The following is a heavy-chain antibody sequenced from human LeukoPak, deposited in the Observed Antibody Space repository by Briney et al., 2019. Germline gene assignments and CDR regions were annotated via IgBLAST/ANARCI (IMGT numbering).Heavy chain of an antibody. Sequence: GGSLRLSCAASGFTVSSNYMSWVRQAPGKGLEWVSVIYSGGSTYYADSVRGRFTISRDNSKNTLYLQMNSLRAEDTAVYYCARDLGYDFWSGSHAFDIWGQGTMVTVSS. J-gene: IGHJ3*02. CDR1: GFTVSSNY. V-gene: IGHV3-53*01. D-gene: IGHD3-3*01. CDR3: ARDLGYDFWSGSHAFDI. CDR2: IYSGGST.